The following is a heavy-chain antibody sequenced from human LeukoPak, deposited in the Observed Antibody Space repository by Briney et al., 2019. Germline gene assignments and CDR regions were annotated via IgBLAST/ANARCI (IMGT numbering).Heavy chain of an antibody. D-gene: IGHD5-12*01. CDR3: ARIAAGYSGYDGGDY. CDR2: IIPIFGTA. CDR1: GGTFSSYA. J-gene: IGHJ4*02. V-gene: IGHV1-69*01. Sequence: SVKVSCKASGGTFSSYAISWVRQAPGQGLEWMGGIIPIFGTANYAQKFQGRVTITADESTSTAYMELSRLRSEDTAVYYCARIAAGYSGYDGGDYWGQGTLVTVSS.